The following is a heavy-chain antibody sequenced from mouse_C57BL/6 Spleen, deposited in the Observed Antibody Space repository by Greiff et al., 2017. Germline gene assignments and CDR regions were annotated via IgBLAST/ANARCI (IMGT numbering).Heavy chain of an antibody. V-gene: IGHV1-55*01. CDR2: IYPGSGST. CDR3: AIITTVALDY. D-gene: IGHD1-1*01. CDR1: GYTFTSYW. J-gene: IGHJ2*01. Sequence: QVQLQQPGAELVKPGASVKMSCKASGYTFTSYWITWVKQRPGQGLEWIGDIYPGSGSTNYNEKFKSKATLTVDKSSSTAYMQLSSLTSEDSAVYYCAIITTVALDYWGQGTTLTVSS.